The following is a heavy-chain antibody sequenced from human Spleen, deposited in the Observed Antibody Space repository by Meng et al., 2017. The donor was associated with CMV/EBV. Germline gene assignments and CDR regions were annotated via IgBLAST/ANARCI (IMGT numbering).Heavy chain of an antibody. CDR2: MNPNSGNT. D-gene: IGHD1-26*01. CDR3: ARGIYSGSYYYGD. J-gene: IGHJ4*02. Sequence: ASVKVSCKASGYTFTRYDINWVRQATGQGLEWMGWMNPNSGNTGYAQKFQGRVTMTRDTSTRTVYMELSSLRSEDTAVYYCARGIYSGSYYYGDWGQGTLVTVSS. CDR1: GYTFTRYD. V-gene: IGHV1-8*01.